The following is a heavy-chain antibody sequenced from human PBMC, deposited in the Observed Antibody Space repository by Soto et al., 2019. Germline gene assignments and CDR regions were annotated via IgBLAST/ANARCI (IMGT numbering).Heavy chain of an antibody. CDR1: GFTFSDFY. V-gene: IGHV3-11*01. Sequence: LRLSCAASGFTFSDFYMSWIRPAPGKGLEWVSHISSSGSIIYYADSVKGRFTISRDNAKNEVYLQMNSLRADDAAVYYCARGSPANSWFFDLWGRGTLVTLSS. D-gene: IGHD6-25*01. CDR2: ISSSGSII. CDR3: ARGSPANSWFFDL. J-gene: IGHJ2*01.